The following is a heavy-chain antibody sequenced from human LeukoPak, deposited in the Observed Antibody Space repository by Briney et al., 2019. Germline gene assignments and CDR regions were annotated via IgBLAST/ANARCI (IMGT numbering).Heavy chain of an antibody. D-gene: IGHD3-22*01. CDR1: TFTFSRYW. CDR3: ARVYYDSSGSDY. V-gene: IGHV3-74*01. J-gene: IGHJ4*02. CDR2: IKSDGRTT. Sequence: SGGSLRLSCAASTFTFSRYWMHWVRQASGKGLIWVSLIKSDGRTTLYADSVKGRFTISRDNAKNTLYLQMNSLRAEDTAVYYCARVYYDSSGSDYWGQGTLVTVSS.